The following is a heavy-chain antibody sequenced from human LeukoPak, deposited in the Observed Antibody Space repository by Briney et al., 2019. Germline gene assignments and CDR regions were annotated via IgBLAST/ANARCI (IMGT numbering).Heavy chain of an antibody. CDR2: ISGSGGST. CDR3: AKVRITMIVVWAGMDV. D-gene: IGHD3-22*01. CDR1: GFTFSSYA. J-gene: IGHJ6*03. V-gene: IGHV3-23*01. Sequence: PGGSLRLSCAASGFTFSSYAMSWVRQAPGKGLERVSAISGSGGSTYYADSVKGRFTISRDNSKNTLYLQMNSLRAEDTAVYYCAKVRITMIVVWAGMDVWGKGTTVTVSS.